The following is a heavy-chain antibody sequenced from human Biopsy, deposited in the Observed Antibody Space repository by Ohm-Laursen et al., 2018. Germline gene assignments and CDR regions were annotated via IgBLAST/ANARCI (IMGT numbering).Heavy chain of an antibody. Sequence: PSVTVSCKAPGGTFSNYGVNWVRQAPGQGLEWLGGNIPILGTGNYAQKFQDRVTVAADTSTSTATMELRSLRSDDTAVYYCATKLTGYFHHWGQGTLVIVSS. CDR3: ATKLTGYFHH. J-gene: IGHJ1*01. V-gene: IGHV1-69*06. D-gene: IGHD3-9*01. CDR1: GGTFSNYG. CDR2: NIPILGTG.